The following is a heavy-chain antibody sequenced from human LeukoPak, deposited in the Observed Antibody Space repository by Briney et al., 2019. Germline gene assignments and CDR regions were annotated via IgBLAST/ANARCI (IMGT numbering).Heavy chain of an antibody. J-gene: IGHJ4*02. CDR1: GFSFSDHY. CDR3: ARVYSSGWEVSDY. Sequence: GGSLRLSCAASGFSFSDHYMDWVRQAPGKGLEWVGRIRKEDNNYITQYAASVKDRFTISRDGSQSSLYLHMNSLKVEDTALYYCARVYSSGWEVSDYWGQGTLVTVSS. V-gene: IGHV3-72*01. CDR2: IRKEDNNYIT. D-gene: IGHD6-19*01.